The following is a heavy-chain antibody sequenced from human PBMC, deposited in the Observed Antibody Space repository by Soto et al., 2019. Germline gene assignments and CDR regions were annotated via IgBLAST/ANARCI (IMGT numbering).Heavy chain of an antibody. CDR1: GFTFSSYG. D-gene: IGHD6-6*01. V-gene: IGHV3-30*18. J-gene: IGHJ6*02. Sequence: GGSLRLSCAASGFTFSSYGMHWVRQAPGKGLEWVAVISYDGSNKYYADSVKGRFTISRDNSKNTLYLQMNSLRAEDTAVYYCAKDWRPSIAAPYYGMDVWGQGTTVTVSS. CDR2: ISYDGSNK. CDR3: AKDWRPSIAAPYYGMDV.